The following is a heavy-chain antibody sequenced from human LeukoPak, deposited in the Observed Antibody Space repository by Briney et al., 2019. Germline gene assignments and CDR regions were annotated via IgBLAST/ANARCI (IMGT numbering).Heavy chain of an antibody. CDR2: IYYSGTT. Sequence: SETLSLTCTVSGDSINGNNYYWTRIRQPRGKGLEWIGYIYYSGTTYYNPSLQSRLTMSLDTFKNQFSLNLSSVTAADTAVYYCARDFRGGTGGLDCWGQGSLVTVSS. CDR1: GDSINGNNYY. J-gene: IGHJ4*02. V-gene: IGHV4-30-4*01. CDR3: ARDFRGGTGGLDC. D-gene: IGHD1-7*01.